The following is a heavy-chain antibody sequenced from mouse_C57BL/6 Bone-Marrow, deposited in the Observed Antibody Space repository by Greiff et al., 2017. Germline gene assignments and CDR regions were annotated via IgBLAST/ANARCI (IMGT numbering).Heavy chain of an antibody. CDR2: INPNNGGT. CDR1: GYTFTDYN. V-gene: IGHV1-18*01. Sequence: EVQLQQSGPELVKPGASVKIPCKASGYTFTDYNMDWVKQSHGKSLEWIGDINPNNGGTIYNQKFKGKATLTVDKSSSTAYMELRSLTSEDTAVYYCARNYCYGSSFYYFDYWGQGTTLTVSS. D-gene: IGHD1-1*01. CDR3: ARNYCYGSSFYYFDY. J-gene: IGHJ2*01.